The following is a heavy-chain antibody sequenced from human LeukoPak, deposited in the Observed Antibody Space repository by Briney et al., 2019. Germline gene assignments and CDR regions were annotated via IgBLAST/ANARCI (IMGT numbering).Heavy chain of an antibody. D-gene: IGHD1-14*01. CDR2: ISYDGSNK. CDR3: ARGLRTKGILTALDY. V-gene: IGHV3-30*04. Sequence: GGSLRLSCAASGFTFSSYAMHWVRQAPGKGLEWVAVISYDGSNKYYADSVKGRFTISRDNSKNTLYLQMNSLRAEDTAVYYCARGLRTKGILTALDYWGQGTLVTVSP. J-gene: IGHJ4*02. CDR1: GFTFSSYA.